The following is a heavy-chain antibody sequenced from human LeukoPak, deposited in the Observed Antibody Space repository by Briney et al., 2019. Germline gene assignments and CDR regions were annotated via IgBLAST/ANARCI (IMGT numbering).Heavy chain of an antibody. D-gene: IGHD6-19*01. CDR2: ISSSSSYI. CDR3: AKAESSGWYHEFDY. Sequence: GGSLRLSCAASGFTFSSYSMNWVRQAPGKGLEWVSSISSSSSYIYYANSVKGRFTISRDHAKNSLYLQMNSLSAENTAVYYCAKAESSGWYHEFDYWGQGTLVTVSS. CDR1: GFTFSSYS. V-gene: IGHV3-21*01. J-gene: IGHJ4*02.